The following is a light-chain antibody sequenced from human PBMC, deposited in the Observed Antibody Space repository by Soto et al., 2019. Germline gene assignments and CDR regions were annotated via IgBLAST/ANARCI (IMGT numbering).Light chain of an antibody. CDR3: QQRSSWPT. CDR2: GAS. J-gene: IGKJ4*02. V-gene: IGKV3-11*01. Sequence: EIVITQSPATLSESPADISTLSCRASQSVSSYLAWYQQKPGQAPRLLIYGASNRATGIPARFSGSGSGTDFTLTISSLEPEDFAVYYCQQRSSWPTFGGGTKVDIK. CDR1: QSVSSY.